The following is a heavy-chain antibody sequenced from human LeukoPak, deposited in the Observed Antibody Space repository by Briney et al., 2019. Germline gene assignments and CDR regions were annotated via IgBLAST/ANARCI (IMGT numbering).Heavy chain of an antibody. V-gene: IGHV3-33*01. D-gene: IGHD6-13*01. CDR2: IWYDGSNK. J-gene: IGHJ6*02. CDR3: ARDKKERGSSWYYYYGMDV. CDR1: GFTFSSYG. Sequence: GSLRLSCAASGFTFSSYGMHWVRQAQGKGLEWVAVIWYDGSNKYYADSVKGRFTISRDNSKNTLYLQMNSLRAEDTAVYYCARDKKERGSSWYYYYGMDVWGQGTTVTVSS.